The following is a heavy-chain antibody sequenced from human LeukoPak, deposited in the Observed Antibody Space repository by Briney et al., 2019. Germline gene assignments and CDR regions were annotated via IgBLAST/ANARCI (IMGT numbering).Heavy chain of an antibody. D-gene: IGHD5/OR15-5a*01. Sequence: SETLSLTCAVYGGSFSGYYWSWIRQPPGKGLEWIGEINHSGSTNYNPSLKSRVTISVDTSKNQFSLKLSSVTAADTAVYYCARGLLKIEVSGHKDFWGQGTLVTVSS. CDR2: INHSGST. V-gene: IGHV4-34*01. J-gene: IGHJ4*02. CDR1: GGSFSGYY. CDR3: ARGLLKIEVSGHKDF.